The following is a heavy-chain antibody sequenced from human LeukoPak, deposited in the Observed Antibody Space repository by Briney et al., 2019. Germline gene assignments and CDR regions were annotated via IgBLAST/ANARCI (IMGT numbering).Heavy chain of an antibody. CDR3: AKVPYSDYGSGRPPFMDV. Sequence: AGGSLRLSCAASGFTFSSYAMTWVRQAPGEGLEWVSTISGGGGDTYYADSVRGRFTISRDNSKSTLYLQMNSLRAEDTAIHYCAKVPYSDYGSGRPPFMDVWGQGTTVAVSS. V-gene: IGHV3-23*01. D-gene: IGHD3-10*01. J-gene: IGHJ6*02. CDR1: GFTFSSYA. CDR2: ISGGGGDT.